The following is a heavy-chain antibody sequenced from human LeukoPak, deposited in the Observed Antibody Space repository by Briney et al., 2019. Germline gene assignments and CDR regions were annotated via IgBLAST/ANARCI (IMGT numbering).Heavy chain of an antibody. D-gene: IGHD2-2*01. Sequence: GGSLRLSCAASGFTCSSYAMSWVRQAPGKGLEWVSAISGSGGSTYYADSVKGRFTISRDNSKNTLYLQMNSLRAEDTAVYYCAKVGGTSDYYGMDVWGKGTTVTVSS. CDR3: AKVGGTSDYYGMDV. CDR1: GFTCSSYA. CDR2: ISGSGGST. V-gene: IGHV3-23*01. J-gene: IGHJ6*04.